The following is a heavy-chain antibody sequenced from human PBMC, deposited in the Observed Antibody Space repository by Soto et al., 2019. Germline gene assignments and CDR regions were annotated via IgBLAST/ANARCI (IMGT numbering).Heavy chain of an antibody. V-gene: IGHV3-11*01. J-gene: IGHJ6*02. CDR2: ISSSGSTI. Sequence: GGSLRLSCAASGFTFSDYYMSWIRQAPGKGLEWVSYISSSGSTIYYADSVKGRFTISRDNAKNSLYLQMNSLRAEDTAVYYCFLAPVPAAYYGMDVWGQGTTVTVSS. CDR3: FLAPVPAAYYGMDV. CDR1: GFTFSDYY. D-gene: IGHD2-2*01.